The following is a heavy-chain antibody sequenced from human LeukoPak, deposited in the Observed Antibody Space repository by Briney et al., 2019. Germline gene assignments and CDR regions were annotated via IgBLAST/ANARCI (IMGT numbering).Heavy chain of an antibody. CDR2: IWPSDFDT. J-gene: IGHJ4*02. D-gene: IGHD3-3*01. CDR1: GYNFNNSW. Sequence: GESLKISCMASGYNFNNSWIGWVRQMPGEGLEWMGIIWPSDFDTRYSPSFHGQVTISADKSISTAYLQWSSLKASDSAIYYCARPDLPAYWGQGTLVTVSS. V-gene: IGHV5-51*01. CDR3: ARPDLPAY.